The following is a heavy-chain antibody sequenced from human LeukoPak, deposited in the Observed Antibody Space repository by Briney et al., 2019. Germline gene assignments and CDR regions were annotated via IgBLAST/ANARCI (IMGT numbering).Heavy chain of an antibody. CDR3: ATDWNRYAY. D-gene: IGHD1-1*01. CDR2: TYYRGTT. V-gene: IGHV4-39*07. CDR1: GASISSTSYY. J-gene: IGHJ4*02. Sequence: SETLSLTCTVSGASISSTSYYWGWIRQPPGKGLEWIGSTYYRGTTYYNPSLKSRVTISVDTSKNQFSLQLSSVTAADTAVYYCATDWNRYAYWGQGTLVTVSS.